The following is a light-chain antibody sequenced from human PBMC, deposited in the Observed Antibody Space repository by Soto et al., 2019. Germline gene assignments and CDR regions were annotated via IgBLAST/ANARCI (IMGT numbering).Light chain of an antibody. CDR3: QQFNSYPDLT. Sequence: AIQLTQSPSSLSASVGDRVTITCRASQGISSALAWYQQKPGKAPKLLIYDASSLESGVPSRFSGSGSGTDFTLTISSLQPEDFAAYYCQQFNSYPDLTFGQGTRLEIK. V-gene: IGKV1-13*02. J-gene: IGKJ5*01. CDR1: QGISSA. CDR2: DAS.